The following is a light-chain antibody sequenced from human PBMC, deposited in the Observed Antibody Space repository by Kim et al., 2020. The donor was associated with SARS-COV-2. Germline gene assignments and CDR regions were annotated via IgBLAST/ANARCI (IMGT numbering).Light chain of an antibody. CDR1: KLGDKY. CDR2: RDA. V-gene: IGLV3-1*01. J-gene: IGLJ2*01. Sequence: SYELTQPPSLSVSPGQTAIITCSGDKLGDKYAFWYQQKPGQTPMVVFYRDAKRPSGIPERFSGSSSGNTATLTISGTQPMDEADYYCQTWDSSTAIFGGGTQLTVL. CDR3: QTWDSSTAI.